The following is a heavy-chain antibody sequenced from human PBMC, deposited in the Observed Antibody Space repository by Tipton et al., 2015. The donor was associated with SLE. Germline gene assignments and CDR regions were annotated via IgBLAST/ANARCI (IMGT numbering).Heavy chain of an antibody. V-gene: IGHV4-59*08. CDR2: LSYSGST. J-gene: IGHJ3*02. CDR3: ARAEGSWDAFDI. Sequence: TLSLTCTVSGGSLSSYYWSWIRQSPEKGLEWIGYLSYSGSTNYNPSLESRVTISVDTSKNQFSLKLSSVTAADTAVYYCARAEGSWDAFDIWGQGTMVTVSS. D-gene: IGHD2-15*01. CDR1: GGSLSSYY.